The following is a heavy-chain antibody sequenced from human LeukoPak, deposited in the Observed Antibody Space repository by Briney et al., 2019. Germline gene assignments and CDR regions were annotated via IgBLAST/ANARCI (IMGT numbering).Heavy chain of an antibody. J-gene: IGHJ6*02. CDR2: IHYSGST. CDR3: ATGAGPGYYYGMDV. Sequence: PSETLSLTCAVSGGSISSGDYYWSWIRQPPGKGLEWIGYIHYSGSTNYNPSLKSRITISVDTSKNQFSLRLSSVTAADTAVYYCATGAGPGYYYGMDVWGQGTTVTVSS. D-gene: IGHD4-17*01. CDR1: GGSISSGDYY. V-gene: IGHV4-30-4*01.